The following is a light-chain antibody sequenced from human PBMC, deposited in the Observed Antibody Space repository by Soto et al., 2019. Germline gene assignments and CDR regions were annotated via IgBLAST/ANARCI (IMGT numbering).Light chain of an antibody. Sequence: QSALTQPASVSGSPGQSITISCTGTSRDVGGYNYVSWYQQYPGKAPKLLIYDVSNRPSGVSNRLSGSKSGNTASLTISGLQAEDEADYYCSSYTSSSTLYVFGTGTKLTVL. V-gene: IGLV2-14*01. J-gene: IGLJ1*01. CDR3: SSYTSSSTLYV. CDR2: DVS. CDR1: SRDVGGYNY.